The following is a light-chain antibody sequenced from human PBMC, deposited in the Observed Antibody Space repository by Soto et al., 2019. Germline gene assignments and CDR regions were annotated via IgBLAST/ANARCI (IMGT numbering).Light chain of an antibody. Sequence: DFPMTQSPASLSASVGDRVTITCRATQGISKYVAWYQQAPGKVPKLLIYSTSTLQPGVPSRFSGSGSGTDFTLTISSLQPEDVATYYCQKHDSAPFTFGPGTKVDIK. CDR3: QKHDSAPFT. J-gene: IGKJ3*01. CDR1: QGISKY. CDR2: STS. V-gene: IGKV1-27*01.